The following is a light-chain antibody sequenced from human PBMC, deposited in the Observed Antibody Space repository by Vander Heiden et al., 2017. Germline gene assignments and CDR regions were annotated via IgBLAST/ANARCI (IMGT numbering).Light chain of an antibody. J-gene: IGKJ4*01. Sequence: EIVLTQSPATLSLSPGERATLSCRASQSVGNLLAWFQQKPGKAPRLLISDASNRVTGIPARFSGSGSGTDFTLTISSLEPDDFAVYYCQQRGNWPLTFGGGTKVEIK. CDR1: QSVGNL. CDR2: DAS. V-gene: IGKV3-11*01. CDR3: QQRGNWPLT.